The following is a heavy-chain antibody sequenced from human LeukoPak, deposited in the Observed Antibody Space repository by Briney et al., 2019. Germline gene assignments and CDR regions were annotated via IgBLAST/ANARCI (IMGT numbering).Heavy chain of an antibody. Sequence: PSETLSLTCTGSGGSISSSYYWGWIRQPPGKGLEWIGSIYHSGSTYYNPSLKSRVTISVDTSKNQFSLKLSSVTAADTAVYYCVGYYDSSGYYTFDYWGQGTLVTVSS. V-gene: IGHV4-38-2*02. CDR1: GGSISSSYY. CDR3: VGYYDSSGYYTFDY. CDR2: IYHSGST. D-gene: IGHD3-22*01. J-gene: IGHJ4*02.